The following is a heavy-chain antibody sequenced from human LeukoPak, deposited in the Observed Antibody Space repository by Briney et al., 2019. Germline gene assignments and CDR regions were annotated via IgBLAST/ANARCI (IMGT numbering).Heavy chain of an antibody. D-gene: IGHD3-22*01. CDR3: ARGGYYDSSAYSNWFDP. J-gene: IGHJ5*02. V-gene: IGHV3-48*04. Sequence: GGSLRLSCAASGFTFSGSAMHWVRQASGKGLEWVSYISSSSSTIYYADSVKGRFTISRDNAKNSLYLQMNSLRAEDTAVYYCARGGYYDSSAYSNWFDPWGQGTLVTVSS. CDR2: ISSSSSTI. CDR1: GFTFSGSA.